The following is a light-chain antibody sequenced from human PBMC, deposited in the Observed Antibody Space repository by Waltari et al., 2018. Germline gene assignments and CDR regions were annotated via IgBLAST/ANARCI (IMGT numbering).Light chain of an antibody. CDR2: DIF. J-gene: IGKJ1*01. CDR1: QSVSGN. Sequence: EIVLTQSPVTLSLSPGERATLTCRADQSVSGNLAWYQHKPGQAPRLLIYDIFNRATDIPARFSGSGSGTDFTLTISSLEPEDVATYYCHQRGGWPSTFGQGTRVEIK. V-gene: IGKV3-11*01. CDR3: HQRGGWPST.